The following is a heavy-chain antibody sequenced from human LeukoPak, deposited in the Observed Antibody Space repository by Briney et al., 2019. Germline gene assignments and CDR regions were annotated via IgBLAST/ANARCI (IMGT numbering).Heavy chain of an antibody. CDR1: GGSISSYH. Sequence: SETLSLTCTVSGGSISSYHWSWIRQPAGKGLEWIGRMYPSGSTNYNPSLKSRVTMSVDTSRNQFSLKLTSVTAANTAVYYCARWALYYDILTGHNHYGMDVWGQGTTVTVSS. J-gene: IGHJ6*02. V-gene: IGHV4-4*07. D-gene: IGHD3-9*01. CDR2: MYPSGST. CDR3: ARWALYYDILTGHNHYGMDV.